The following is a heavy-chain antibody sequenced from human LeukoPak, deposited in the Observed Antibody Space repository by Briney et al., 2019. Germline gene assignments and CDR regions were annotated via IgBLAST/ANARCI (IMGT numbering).Heavy chain of an antibody. V-gene: IGHV6-1*01. CDR3: ARERSIVVVPAARSYYFDY. Sequence: SQTLSLTCAISGDSVSSNSSAWNWIRQSPSRALEWLGRTYYRSKWYNDYAVSVKSRITINPDTSKNQFSLQLNSVTPEDTAVYYCARERSIVVVPAARSYYFDYWGQGTLVTVSS. D-gene: IGHD2-2*01. J-gene: IGHJ4*02. CDR2: TYYRSKWYN. CDR1: GDSVSSNSSA.